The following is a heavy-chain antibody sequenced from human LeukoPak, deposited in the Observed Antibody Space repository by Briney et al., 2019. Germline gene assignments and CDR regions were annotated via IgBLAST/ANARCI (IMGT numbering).Heavy chain of an antibody. CDR3: ARQRGYCSGGSCYGMFDY. V-gene: IGHV4-39*01. J-gene: IGHJ4*02. CDR1: GGSISSSNYY. CDR2: IYYSGSI. D-gene: IGHD2-15*01. Sequence: PSETLSLTCTVSGGSISSSNYYWGWIRQPPGKGLEWIGSIYYSGSIYYNPSLKSRVTISVDTSKNQFSLKLTSVTAADTAVYYYARQRGYCSGGSCYGMFDYWGQGTLVTVSS.